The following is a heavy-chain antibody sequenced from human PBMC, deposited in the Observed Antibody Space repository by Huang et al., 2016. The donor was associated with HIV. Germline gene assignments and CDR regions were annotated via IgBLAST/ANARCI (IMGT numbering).Heavy chain of an antibody. J-gene: IGHJ4*02. CDR3: ARSRDYYGTSPDY. V-gene: IGHV4-34*02. CDR1: GGAFGDSY. Sequence: QVHLQQWGAGLLRPSETLSLTCAVYGGAFGDSYRSWIRQPPGKGLEWIGEISESGRVKYNPSPKGRLTISLDTSKSQFYLKLISVTAADAAVYYCARSRDYYGTSPDYWGQGTLVTVSS. D-gene: IGHD3-10*01. CDR2: ISESGRV.